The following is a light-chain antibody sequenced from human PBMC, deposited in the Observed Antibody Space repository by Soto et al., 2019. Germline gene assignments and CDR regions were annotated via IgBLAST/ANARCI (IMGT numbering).Light chain of an antibody. V-gene: IGLV1-40*01. CDR1: SSNIGAGYN. Sequence: QSVLTQPPSVSGAPGQRVTISCTGSSSNIGAGYNVHWFQQLPGTAPKLLIYANSNRPSGVPDRFSGSKSGTLASLAITGLQAEDEADYYCQSYDTSLSVVFGGGTKLTVL. CDR3: QSYDTSLSVV. CDR2: ANS. J-gene: IGLJ2*01.